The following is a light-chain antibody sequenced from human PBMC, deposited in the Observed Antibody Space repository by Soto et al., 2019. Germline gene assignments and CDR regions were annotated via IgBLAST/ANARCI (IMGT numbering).Light chain of an antibody. V-gene: IGLV2-23*02. CDR3: CSYAGSSTFPYV. CDR2: EVS. J-gene: IGLJ1*01. Sequence: VLTQPASVYGSPCQSIPLSCNGTSSDVGSYNLVSWYQQHPGKAPKLMIYEVSKRPSGVSNRFSGSKSGNTAPLTISGLQAEDEADYYCCSYAGSSTFPYVFGTGTKVTVL. CDR1: SSDVGSYNL.